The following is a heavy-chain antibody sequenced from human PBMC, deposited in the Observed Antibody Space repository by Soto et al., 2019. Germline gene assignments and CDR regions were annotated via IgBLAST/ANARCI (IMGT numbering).Heavy chain of an antibody. V-gene: IGHV4-34*01. CDR1: GGSFSGYY. D-gene: IGHD2-2*01. CDR2: INHSGST. Sequence: SETLXLTCAVYGGSFSGYYWSWIRQPPGKGLEWIGEINHSGSTNYNPSLKSRVTISVDTSKNQFSLKLSSVTAADTAVYYCARVPNIVXVPAAIHNAFXIWGQGTMVXVSS. CDR3: ARVPNIVXVPAAIHNAFXI. J-gene: IGHJ3*02.